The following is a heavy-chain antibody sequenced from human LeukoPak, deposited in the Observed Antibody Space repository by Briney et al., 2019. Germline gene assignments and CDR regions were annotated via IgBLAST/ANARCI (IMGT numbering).Heavy chain of an antibody. Sequence: PGGSLRLSCAASGFTFSSYAMSWVRQAPGKGLEWVSAISDSGGSTYYTDSVKGRFTISRDNSKNTLYLQMNSLRAEDTAVYYCAKEGVGTYYFDYWGQGTLVTVSS. J-gene: IGHJ4*02. CDR2: ISDSGGST. D-gene: IGHD1-26*01. V-gene: IGHV3-23*01. CDR1: GFTFSSYA. CDR3: AKEGVGTYYFDY.